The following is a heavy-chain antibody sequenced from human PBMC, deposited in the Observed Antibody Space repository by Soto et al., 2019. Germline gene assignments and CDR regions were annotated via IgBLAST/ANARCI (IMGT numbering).Heavy chain of an antibody. CDR2: ISGSGAGT. D-gene: IGHD3-22*01. Sequence: EVQLLESGGGLVQPGGSLRLSCAASGFTFRNFAMSWVRQAPGKGLEWVSAISGSGAGTYYADSVKGRFTISRDSSKNTLYLQMNSPRAEDTAVYYCAKAPQYYYDSSGYFDYWGQGTLVTVSS. CDR1: GFTFRNFA. CDR3: AKAPQYYYDSSGYFDY. J-gene: IGHJ4*02. V-gene: IGHV3-23*01.